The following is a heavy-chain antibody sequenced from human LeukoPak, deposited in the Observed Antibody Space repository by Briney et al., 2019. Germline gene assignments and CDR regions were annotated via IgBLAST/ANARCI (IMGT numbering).Heavy chain of an antibody. CDR2: IYYSGST. CDR3: ARHGYCSSTSCPKGSNWFDP. D-gene: IGHD2-2*03. V-gene: IGHV4-59*08. Sequence: SETLSLTCTVSGGSISSYYWGWIRQPPGKGLEWIGYIYYSGSTNYNPSLKSRVTISVDTSKNQFSLKLSSVTAADTAVYYCARHGYCSSTSCPKGSNWFDPWGQGTLVTVSS. CDR1: GGSISSYY. J-gene: IGHJ5*02.